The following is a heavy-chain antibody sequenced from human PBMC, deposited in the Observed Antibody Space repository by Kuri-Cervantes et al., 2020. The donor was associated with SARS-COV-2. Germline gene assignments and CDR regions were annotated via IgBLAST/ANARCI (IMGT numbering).Heavy chain of an antibody. D-gene: IGHD4-17*01. V-gene: IGHV3-49*04. J-gene: IGHJ4*02. CDR3: ARDVAYGDFSFDY. CDR1: GFTFGDYA. CDR2: IRSKAYGGTT. Sequence: GGSLRLSCTASGFTFGDYAMSWVRQAPGKGLEWVGFIRSKAYGGTTEYAASVKGRFAISRDDSKSIAYLQMNSLRAEDTAVYYCARDVAYGDFSFDYWGQGTLVTVSS.